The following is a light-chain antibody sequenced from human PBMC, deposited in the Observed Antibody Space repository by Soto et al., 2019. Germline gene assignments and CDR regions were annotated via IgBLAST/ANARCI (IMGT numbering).Light chain of an antibody. V-gene: IGKV3-20*01. J-gene: IGKJ1*01. CDR1: QSVSSTY. CDR2: GAS. CDR3: QQYGSLSWT. Sequence: EIVLTQSPGTLSLSPGERATLSCRASQSVSSTYLAWYQQQPGQAPRLLIFGASTRATGLPARFSGSGSGTDFTLTISRLEPEDFAVYYCQQYGSLSWTFGQGTKVDIK.